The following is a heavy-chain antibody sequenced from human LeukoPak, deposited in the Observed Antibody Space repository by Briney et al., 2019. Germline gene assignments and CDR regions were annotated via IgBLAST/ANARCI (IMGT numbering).Heavy chain of an antibody. D-gene: IGHD3-10*01. CDR2: IYYSGST. CDR1: GDSITSYY. CDR3: AGYGAGTVY. Sequence: SETLSLTCTVSGDSITSYYWSWIRQPPGKGLEWIGYIYYSGSTNYNPSLKSRVTISVDTSKNQFSLKLTSVTTADTAVFYCAGYGAGTVYWGQGTLVTVSS. V-gene: IGHV4-59*01. J-gene: IGHJ4*02.